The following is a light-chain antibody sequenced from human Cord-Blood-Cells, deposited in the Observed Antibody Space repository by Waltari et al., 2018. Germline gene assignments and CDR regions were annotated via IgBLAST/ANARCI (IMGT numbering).Light chain of an antibody. CDR2: YKSDSDK. CDR1: SGLNVGTYR. CDR3: MIWHSSAWV. J-gene: IGLJ3*02. V-gene: IGLV5-45*02. Sequence: QAVLTQPSSLSASPGASASLTCTLRSGLNVGTYRIYWYQQKPGSPPQYLLRYKSDSDKQHGSGAPSRFSGSKDASANAGILLISGLQSEDEADYYCMIWHSSAWVFGGGTKLTVL.